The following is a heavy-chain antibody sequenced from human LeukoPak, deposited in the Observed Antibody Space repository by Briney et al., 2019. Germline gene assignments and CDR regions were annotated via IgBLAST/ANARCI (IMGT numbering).Heavy chain of an antibody. V-gene: IGHV1-18*01. Sequence: GASVKVSYKASGYTFITYGISWVRQAPGQGFEWMGWISSYNGNADYAQKFRGRVAMTTDPSTNTAYMELRSLGFDDSADYYCARGRDGYDYAGFDPWGQGTRVTVSS. D-gene: IGHD5-24*01. CDR1: GYTFITYG. CDR3: ARGRDGYDYAGFDP. J-gene: IGHJ5*02. CDR2: ISSYNGNA.